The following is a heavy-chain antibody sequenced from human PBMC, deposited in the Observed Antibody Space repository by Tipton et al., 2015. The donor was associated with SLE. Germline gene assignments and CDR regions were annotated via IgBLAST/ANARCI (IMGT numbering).Heavy chain of an antibody. J-gene: IGHJ4*02. D-gene: IGHD2-2*01. CDR1: GGSLNGYF. V-gene: IGHV4-34*12. CDR2: IIHSGVT. CDR3: ARVAPAEVFDY. Sequence: GLVKPSQTLSLSCAVSGGSLNGYFWTWIRQPPGKGLEWIAEIIHSGVTNYNPSLRSRVTISVDMSKSQVSLKLTSVTAADTAVYYCARVAPAEVFDYWGQGTLVTVSS.